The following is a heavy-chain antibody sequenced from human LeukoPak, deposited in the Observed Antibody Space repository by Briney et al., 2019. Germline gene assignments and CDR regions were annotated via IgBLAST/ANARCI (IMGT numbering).Heavy chain of an antibody. CDR2: ISSSSSYI. V-gene: IGHV3-21*01. CDR3: ARDPDTAPGYFDY. CDR1: GFTFSSYS. J-gene: IGHJ4*02. Sequence: GRSLRLSCAASGFTFSSYSMNWVRQAPGKGLEWVSSISSSSSYIYYADSVKGRLTISRDNAKNSLYLQMNSLRAEDTAVYYCARDPDTAPGYFDYWGQGTLVTVSS. D-gene: IGHD5-18*01.